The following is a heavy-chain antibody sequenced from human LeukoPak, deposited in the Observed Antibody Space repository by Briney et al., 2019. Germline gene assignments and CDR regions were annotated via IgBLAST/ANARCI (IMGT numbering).Heavy chain of an antibody. Sequence: ASVNVSCKVSGYTLTELSMHWVRQAPGKGLEWMGGFDPEDGETIYAQKFQGRVTMTEDTSTDTAYMELSSLRSEDTAVYYCRGSGSYSVHIDYWGQGTLVTVSS. D-gene: IGHD1-26*01. J-gene: IGHJ4*02. CDR3: RGSGSYSVHIDY. CDR2: FDPEDGET. CDR1: GYTLTELS. V-gene: IGHV1-24*01.